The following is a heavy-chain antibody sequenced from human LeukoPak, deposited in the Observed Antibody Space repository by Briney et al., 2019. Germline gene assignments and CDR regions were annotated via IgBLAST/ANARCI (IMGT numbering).Heavy chain of an antibody. V-gene: IGHV3-11*04. CDR2: ISISGTTI. Sequence: PGVSLRLSCATSGFTFTDYYMSWIRQAPGKGLEWVSYISISGTTINYADSVVGRFTLSRDNAKSSLYLQMNSLRAEDTAVYYCARESIAAGNIWGQGTMVTVSS. CDR1: GFTFTDYY. J-gene: IGHJ3*02. CDR3: ARESIAAGNI. D-gene: IGHD6-6*01.